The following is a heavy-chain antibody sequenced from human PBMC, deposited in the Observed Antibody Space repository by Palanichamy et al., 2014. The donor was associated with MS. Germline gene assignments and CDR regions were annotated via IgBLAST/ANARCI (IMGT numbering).Heavy chain of an antibody. CDR3: ARGFQDSTITPAA. Sequence: QVQLVQSGSELKRPGASVKVSCKASGYTLTSSPMNWVRQAPGQGLEWMGWINTNTGNPTYAQGFTGRFVFSLDASVNTAYLQINGLKAEDTAVYYCARGFQDSTITPAAWGQGTLVTVSS. V-gene: IGHV7-4-1*02. J-gene: IGHJ5*02. CDR2: INTNTGNP. D-gene: IGHD4-11*01. CDR1: GYTLTSSP.